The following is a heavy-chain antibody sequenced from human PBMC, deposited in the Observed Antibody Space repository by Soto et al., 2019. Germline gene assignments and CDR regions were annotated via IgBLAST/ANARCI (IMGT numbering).Heavy chain of an antibody. D-gene: IGHD2-2*01. V-gene: IGHV5-51*01. CDR2: IYPGDSDT. Sequence: GESVKSSGEGCGESVSSYWRGWVRQMPGKGLEWMGIIYPGDSDTRYSPSFQGQVTISADKSISTAYLQWSSLKASDTAMYYCARAGSTSPFYYYYYMDVRGKGTTVTVSS. CDR1: GESVSSYW. J-gene: IGHJ6*03. CDR3: ARAGSTSPFYYYYYMDV.